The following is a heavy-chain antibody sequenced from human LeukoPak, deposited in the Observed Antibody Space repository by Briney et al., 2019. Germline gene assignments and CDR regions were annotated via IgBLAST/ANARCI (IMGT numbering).Heavy chain of an antibody. V-gene: IGHV4-38-2*01. D-gene: IGHD2-2*02. J-gene: IGHJ4*02. CDR2: IYHSGST. Sequence: KPSETLSLTCAVSGYSISSGYYWGWIRQSPGKGLEWIGNIYHSGSTYKNPSLKSRVTISLDTSKNQFSLKLSSVTAADTAMYYCARLSGAPVRHHIYHFDYWGQGTLVAVSS. CDR1: GYSISSGYY. CDR3: ARLSGAPVRHHIYHFDY.